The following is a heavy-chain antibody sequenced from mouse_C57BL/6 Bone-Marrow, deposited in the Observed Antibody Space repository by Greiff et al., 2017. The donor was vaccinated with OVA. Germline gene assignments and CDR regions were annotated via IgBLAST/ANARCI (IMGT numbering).Heavy chain of an antibody. Sequence: QVQLQQPGAELVKPGASVKMSCKASGYTFTSYWITWVKQRPGQGLEWIGDIYPGSGSTNYNEKFKSKATLTVDTSSSTADMQLSSLTSEDSAVYDCAREYSNCSWFAYWGQGTLVTVSA. V-gene: IGHV1-55*01. CDR2: IYPGSGST. D-gene: IGHD2-5*01. CDR1: GYTFTSYW. CDR3: AREYSNCSWFAY. J-gene: IGHJ3*01.